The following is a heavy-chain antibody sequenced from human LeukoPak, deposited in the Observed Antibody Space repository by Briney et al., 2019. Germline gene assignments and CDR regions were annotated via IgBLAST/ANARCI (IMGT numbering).Heavy chain of an antibody. D-gene: IGHD2-21*02. J-gene: IGHJ4*02. CDR1: GYTFTGYY. V-gene: IGHV1-2*02. Sequence: ASVKVSCKASGYTFTGYYMHWVRQAPGQGLEWMGWINPNSGGTNYAQKFQGRVTMTRDTSISTAYMELSRLRSDDTAVYYCARDYYCGGDCYAFDYWGQGTLVTVS. CDR3: ARDYYCGGDCYAFDY. CDR2: INPNSGGT.